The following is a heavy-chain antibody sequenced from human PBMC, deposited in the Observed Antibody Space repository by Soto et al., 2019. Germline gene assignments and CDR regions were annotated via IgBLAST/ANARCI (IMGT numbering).Heavy chain of an antibody. Sequence: SETLSLTCAGSGVSISSGRYSLSWIRQPPGKGLEWIGYIYHSGSTSYNPSLKSRVTIAVDRSKNQFSLKLSSVTAADTAVYYCARDGYKRRDFDSWGQRTSVTVSS. CDR2: IYHSGST. J-gene: IGHJ4*02. CDR1: GVSISSGRYS. V-gene: IGHV4-30-2*01. D-gene: IGHD5-12*01. CDR3: ARDGYKRRDFDS.